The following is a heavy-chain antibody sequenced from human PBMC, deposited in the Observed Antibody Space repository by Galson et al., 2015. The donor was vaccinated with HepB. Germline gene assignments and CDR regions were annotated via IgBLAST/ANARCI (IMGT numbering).Heavy chain of an antibody. J-gene: IGHJ4*02. D-gene: IGHD3-22*01. CDR3: ARVERGYYDSSGFSH. CDR1: GFTFSDYH. CDR2: ISYRSDYT. V-gene: IGHV3-11*03. Sequence: SLRLSCAASGFTFSDYHMSWIRQAPGKGLEWVSDISYRSDYTNYADSVKGRFTISRDNTENLLYLQMNSLRADDTAVYYCARVERGYYDSSGFSHWGQGTLVTVSS.